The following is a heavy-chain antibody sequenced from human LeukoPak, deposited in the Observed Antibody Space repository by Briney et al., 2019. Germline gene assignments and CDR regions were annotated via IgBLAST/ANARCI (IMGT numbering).Heavy chain of an antibody. CDR2: ISWNSGSI. CDR1: GFTFDDYA. V-gene: IGHV3-9*01. J-gene: IGHJ4*02. CDR3: AKDIAAAGTVGYFDY. D-gene: IGHD6-13*01. Sequence: GGSLRLSCAASGFTFDDYAMHWVRQAPGKGLEWVSGISWNSGSIGYADSVKGRFTISRDNAKNSLYLQMNSLRAEDTALYYCAKDIAAAGTVGYFDYWGQGTLATVSS.